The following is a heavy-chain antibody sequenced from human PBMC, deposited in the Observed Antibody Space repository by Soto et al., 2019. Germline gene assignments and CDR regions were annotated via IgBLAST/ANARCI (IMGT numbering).Heavy chain of an antibody. D-gene: IGHD3-22*01. CDR1: RYVFTGWG. CDR2: VSSYDGET. J-gene: IGHJ6*02. CDR3: SRGEAYYAPYGMDV. Sequence: ASVKVSCKASRYVFTGWGISWVRQVPGQGLEWVGWVSSYDGETSYSQKLQGRLTVTTDKSTSTAYMELTSLRCDDTAVYYCSRGEAYYAPYGMDVWGQGTTVTVSS. V-gene: IGHV1-18*01.